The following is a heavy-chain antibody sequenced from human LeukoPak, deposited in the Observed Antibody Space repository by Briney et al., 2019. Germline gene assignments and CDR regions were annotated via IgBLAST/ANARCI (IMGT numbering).Heavy chain of an antibody. V-gene: IGHV3-30*02. CDR2: IRNDGTKG. CDR1: GFTFSGYG. D-gene: IGHD3-10*01. J-gene: IGHJ4*02. Sequence: GGSLTLSCAASGFTFSGYGMSWVRQAPGKGLEWVAFIRNDGTKGYHADSVKGRFSISRDNSKNTLYLQMNSLRAEDTAVYYCAKDERYYYGSGTPGYFDYWGQGTLVTVSS. CDR3: AKDERYYYGSGTPGYFDY.